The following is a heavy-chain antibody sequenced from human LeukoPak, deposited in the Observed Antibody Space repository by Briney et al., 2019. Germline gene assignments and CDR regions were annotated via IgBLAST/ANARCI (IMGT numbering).Heavy chain of an antibody. CDR3: ARVEGKVTTSRGSF. J-gene: IGHJ4*02. D-gene: IGHD4-11*01. V-gene: IGHV3-9*01. Sequence: PGRSLRLSCAASGFTFDDSAMHWVRQAPGKGLEWVSGIKSDGVTMGYADSVRGRFTISRDNAKNSLYLQMNSLRDEDTALYYCARVEGKVTTSRGSFWGQGTLVTVSS. CDR2: IKSDGVTM. CDR1: GFTFDDSA.